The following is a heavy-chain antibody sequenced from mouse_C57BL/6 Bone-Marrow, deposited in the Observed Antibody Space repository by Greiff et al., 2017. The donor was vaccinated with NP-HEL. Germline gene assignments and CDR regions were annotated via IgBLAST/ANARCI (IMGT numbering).Heavy chain of an antibody. D-gene: IGHD1-1*01. Sequence: QVQLQQPGAELVMPGASVKLSCKASGYTFTSYWMHWVKQRPGQGLEWIGEIDPSDSYTNYNQKFKGKSTLTVDKSSSTAYMQLSSLTSEDSAVYYGAREGRYDAMDYWGQGTSVTVSA. CDR1: GYTFTSYW. V-gene: IGHV1-69*01. CDR2: IDPSDSYT. J-gene: IGHJ4*01. CDR3: AREGRYDAMDY.